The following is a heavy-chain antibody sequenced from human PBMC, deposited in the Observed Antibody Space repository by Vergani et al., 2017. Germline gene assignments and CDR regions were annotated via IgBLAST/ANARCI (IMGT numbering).Heavy chain of an antibody. CDR2: INHSGST. CDR3: ARDAAAGIDY. J-gene: IGHJ4*02. Sequence: QMQLQQWGAGLLKPSETLSLTCAVYGGSFSGYYWSWIRQPPGKGLEWIGEINHSGSTNYNPSLKSRVTISVDTSKNQFSLKLSSVTAADTAVYYCARDAAAGIDYWGQGTLVTVSS. D-gene: IGHD6-13*01. V-gene: IGHV4-34*01. CDR1: GGSFSGYY.